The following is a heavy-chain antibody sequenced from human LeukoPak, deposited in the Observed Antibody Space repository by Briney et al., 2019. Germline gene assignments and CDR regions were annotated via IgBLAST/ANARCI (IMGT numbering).Heavy chain of an antibody. D-gene: IGHD6-13*01. J-gene: IGHJ5*02. CDR2: IRYDGSNK. V-gene: IGHV3-30*02. CDR3: AKVSLEQLNRFDP. CDR1: GFTFSSYG. Sequence: GGSLRLSCAASGFTFSSYGMHWVRQAPGKGLEWVAFIRYDGSNKYYAESVKGRFTFSRDNSKNTLYLEMNSLRAEDTAVYYCAKVSLEQLNRFDPWGQGTLVTVSS.